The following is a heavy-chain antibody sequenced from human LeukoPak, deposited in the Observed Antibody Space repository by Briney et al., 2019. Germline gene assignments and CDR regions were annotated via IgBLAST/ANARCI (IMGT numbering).Heavy chain of an antibody. CDR3: ARAVYSYGIWGMGMDV. J-gene: IGHJ6*02. CDR2: ISTDGYTT. Sequence: GGSLRLSCAASGFSFSRYAIHWVRQAPGKGLEFVSAISTDGYTTYYANSVEGRFTISRDNSKNTLYLQMGSLRAEDMAVYYCARAVYSYGIWGMGMDVWGQGTTVTVSS. CDR1: GFSFSRYA. V-gene: IGHV3-64*01. D-gene: IGHD5-18*01.